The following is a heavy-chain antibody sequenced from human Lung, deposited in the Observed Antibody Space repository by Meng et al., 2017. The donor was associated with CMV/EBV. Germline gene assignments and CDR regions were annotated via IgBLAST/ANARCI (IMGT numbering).Heavy chain of an antibody. Sequence: GGPLRLSCAASGFTFSSYWMSWVRQAPGKGLEWVANIKQDGSEKYYVDSVKGRFTISRDNAKNSLYLQMNSLRAEDTAVYYCARDRFEDYDFWSGYSLTDYYGMAVWGPGNTV. V-gene: IGHV3-7*01. CDR2: IKQDGSEK. CDR1: GFTFSSYW. J-gene: IGHJ6*01. D-gene: IGHD3-3*01. CDR3: ARDRFEDYDFWSGYSLTDYYGMAV.